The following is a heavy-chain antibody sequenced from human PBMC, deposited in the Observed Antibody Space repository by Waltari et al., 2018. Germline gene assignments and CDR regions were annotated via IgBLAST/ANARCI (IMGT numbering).Heavy chain of an antibody. V-gene: IGHV4-30-4*08. CDR2: IYYSWST. CDR3: ARSYYDFWSEPNWFDP. J-gene: IGHJ5*02. CDR1: GGPLSSGDYY. Sequence: QVQLQESGPGLVKPSQTLSLTCTVSGGPLSSGDYYWSWSRQPRGKGLEWIGYIYYSWSTYYNPSLKSRVTISVDTSKNQFSLKLSSVTAADTAVYYCARSYYDFWSEPNWFDPWGQGTLVTVSS. D-gene: IGHD3-3*01.